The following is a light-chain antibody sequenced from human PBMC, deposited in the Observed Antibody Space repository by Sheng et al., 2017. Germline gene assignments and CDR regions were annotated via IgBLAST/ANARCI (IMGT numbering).Light chain of an antibody. CDR3: QQYGSSRT. Sequence: EIVLTQSPGTLSLSPGERATLSCRASQTIISSSLAWYQQKPGQPPRLLIYDASSRATGIPDRFSGSESGTDFTLTISRLEPEDFAVYYCQQYGSSRTFGQGPTVE. CDR1: QTIISSS. V-gene: IGKV3-20*01. CDR2: DAS. J-gene: IGKJ1*01.